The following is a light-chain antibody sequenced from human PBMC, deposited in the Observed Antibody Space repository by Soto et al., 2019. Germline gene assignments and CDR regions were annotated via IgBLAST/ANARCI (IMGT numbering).Light chain of an antibody. J-gene: IGKJ1*01. CDR2: TSS. V-gene: IGKV1-27*01. CDR1: DVINRY. Sequence: DIEMTQSPSSLSASLGDRVTITCRASDVINRYLAWYQQRPGKAPILLIHTSSTLQSGVPSRFSGSGSGTDFTLTISNLQPEDVATYYCQKYDSAPWAFGQGTKVEI. CDR3: QKYDSAPWA.